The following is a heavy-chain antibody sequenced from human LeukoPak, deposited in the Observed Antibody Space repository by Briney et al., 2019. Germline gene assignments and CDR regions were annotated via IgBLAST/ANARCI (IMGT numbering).Heavy chain of an antibody. V-gene: IGHV3-74*01. J-gene: IGHJ3*02. CDR3: ARDDFWSGLGGAFDI. D-gene: IGHD3-3*01. Sequence: GGSLRLSCAASGFTFSSYWMHWVRQAPGKGLVWVSRINTDGSSTSYADSVKGRLTISRDNSKNTLYLQMNSLRAEDTAVYYCARDDFWSGLGGAFDIWGQGTMVTVSS. CDR1: GFTFSSYW. CDR2: INTDGSST.